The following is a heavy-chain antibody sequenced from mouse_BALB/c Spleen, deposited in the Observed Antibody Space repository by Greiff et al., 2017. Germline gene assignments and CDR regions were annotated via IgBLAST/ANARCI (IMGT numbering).Heavy chain of an antibody. D-gene: IGHD2-4*01. Sequence: QVHVKQSGAELVRPGSSVKISCKASGYAFSSYWMNWVKQRPGQGLEWIGQIYPGDGDTNYNGKFKGKATLTADKSSSTAYMQLSSLTSEDSAVYFCAREGDYGLFDYWGQGTTLTVSS. J-gene: IGHJ2*01. CDR3: AREGDYGLFDY. CDR2: IYPGDGDT. V-gene: IGHV1-80*01. CDR1: GYAFSSYW.